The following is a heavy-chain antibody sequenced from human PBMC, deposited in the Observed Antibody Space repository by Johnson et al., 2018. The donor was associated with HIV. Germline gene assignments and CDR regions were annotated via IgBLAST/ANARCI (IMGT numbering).Heavy chain of an antibody. CDR3: AKDSGRYSSSWYGGDSFDI. J-gene: IGHJ3*02. Sequence: VQLVESGGGLVKPGGSLRLSCVASGFTFDDYAMHWVRQAPGKGLEWVSGISWNSGYIGYAESVKGRFTISRDNAKNSLYLQMNSLRAEDTALYYCAKDSGRYSSSWYGGDSFDIWGQGTMVTVSS. D-gene: IGHD6-13*01. CDR1: GFTFDDYA. CDR2: ISWNSGYI. V-gene: IGHV3-9*01.